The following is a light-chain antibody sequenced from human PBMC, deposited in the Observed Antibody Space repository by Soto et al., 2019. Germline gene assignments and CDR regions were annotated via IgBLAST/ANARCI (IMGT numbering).Light chain of an antibody. CDR2: GAS. J-gene: IGKJ5*01. V-gene: IGKV3-20*01. CDR3: QQYGSSVFT. CDR1: QSVISDY. Sequence: ETVLTQSPGTLSLSPGETATLSCRASQSVISDYLAWYQQKPDQAPRLVIYGASGRAAGIPGRFNGSGSGTDFTLTISRLEPEDFAMYYCQQYGSSVFTFGQGTRLEIK.